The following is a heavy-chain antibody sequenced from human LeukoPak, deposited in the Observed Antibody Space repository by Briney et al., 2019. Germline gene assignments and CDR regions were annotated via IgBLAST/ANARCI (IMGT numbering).Heavy chain of an antibody. CDR1: GFTFSSYS. CDR3: AREPYDYYYYGMDV. Sequence: GGSLRLSCAASGFTFSSYSVNWVRQAPGKGLEWVSYISSSSSTIYYADSVKGRFTISRDNAKNTLYLQMNSLRAEDTAVYYCAREPYDYYYYGMDVWGQGTTVTVSS. J-gene: IGHJ6*02. V-gene: IGHV3-48*04. CDR2: ISSSSSTI.